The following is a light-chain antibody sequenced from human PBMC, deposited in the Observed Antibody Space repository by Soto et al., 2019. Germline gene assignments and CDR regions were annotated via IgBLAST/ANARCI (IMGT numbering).Light chain of an antibody. CDR1: QSVSSN. J-gene: IGKJ1*01. CDR3: QRYNFLPT. Sequence: EMEMTQSPATLSASPGERATLSCRASQSVSSNLTWYQQRPGQAPRLLISGASTMPTGVPARFSGSGSGTRFTLTISSLQSEDFAVYYCQRYNFLPTFGQGTKVDIK. V-gene: IGKV3-15*01. CDR2: GAS.